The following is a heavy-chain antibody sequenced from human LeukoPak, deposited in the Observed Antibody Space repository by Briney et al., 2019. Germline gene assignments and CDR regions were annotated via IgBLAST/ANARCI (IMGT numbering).Heavy chain of an antibody. CDR1: GFTFSGYA. V-gene: IGHV3-23*01. CDR2: ISGSGGST. Sequence: GGSLRLSCAASGFTFSGYAMSWVRQAPGKGLEWVSAISGSGGSTYYADSVKGRFTISRDNSKNTLYLQMNSLRAEDTAVYYCAKGSVLRYFDWLSFIDYWGQGTLVTVSS. J-gene: IGHJ4*02. D-gene: IGHD3-9*01. CDR3: AKGSVLRYFDWLSFIDY.